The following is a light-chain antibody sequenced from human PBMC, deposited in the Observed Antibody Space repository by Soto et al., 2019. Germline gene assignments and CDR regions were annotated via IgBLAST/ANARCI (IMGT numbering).Light chain of an antibody. CDR2: TSS. CDR1: PSISNW. V-gene: IGKV1-5*03. J-gene: IGKJ1*01. CDR3: QQYNSS. Sequence: DIQMTQSPSTLSASVGDRVTITCRASPSISNWLAWYQQKPGKAPKLLIYTSSSLESGVQSRFSGSGYGTEFTLTISSLQPDDFTTYYCQQYNSSFGQGTKVEIK.